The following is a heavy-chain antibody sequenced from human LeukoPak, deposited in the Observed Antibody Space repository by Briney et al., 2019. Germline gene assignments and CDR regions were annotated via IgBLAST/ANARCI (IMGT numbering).Heavy chain of an antibody. J-gene: IGHJ5*02. CDR3: AKLSRQDGSGSYSPDWFDP. V-gene: IGHV1-2*02. CDR1: GYTFNDYY. D-gene: IGHD3-10*01. CDR2: INPISGGT. Sequence: ASVKVSCKASGYTFNDYYMHWVRQAPGQGLEWVGWINPISGGTDYPQKFQGRVTMTRDTSISTVYMEVSRLTSDDTAMYYCAKLSRQDGSGSYSPDWFDPWGQGTLVTVSS.